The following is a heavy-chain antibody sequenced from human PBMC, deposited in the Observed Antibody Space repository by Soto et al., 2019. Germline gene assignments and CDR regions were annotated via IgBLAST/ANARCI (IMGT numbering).Heavy chain of an antibody. CDR1: GFTFSSYS. CDR2: ISSSSSTI. D-gene: IGHD5-18*01. Sequence: PGGSLRLSCAASGFTFSSYSMNWVRQAPGKGLEWVSYISSSSSTIYYADSVKGRFTIPRDNAKNSLYLQMNSLRAEDTAVYYCARDGGYSYGPFDYWGQGTLVTVSS. V-gene: IGHV3-48*01. CDR3: ARDGGYSYGPFDY. J-gene: IGHJ4*02.